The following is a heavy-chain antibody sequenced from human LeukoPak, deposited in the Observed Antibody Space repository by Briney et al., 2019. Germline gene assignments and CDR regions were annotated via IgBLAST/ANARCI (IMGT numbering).Heavy chain of an antibody. Sequence: EASVKVSCKASGYTFTSYGISWVRQAPGQGLEWMGWISAYNGNTNYAQKLQGRVTMTRDTSTSTVYMELSSLRSEDTAVYYCARASVAAAGDYWGQGTLVTVSS. CDR2: ISAYNGNT. CDR1: GYTFTSYG. V-gene: IGHV1-18*01. CDR3: ARASVAAAGDY. J-gene: IGHJ4*02. D-gene: IGHD6-13*01.